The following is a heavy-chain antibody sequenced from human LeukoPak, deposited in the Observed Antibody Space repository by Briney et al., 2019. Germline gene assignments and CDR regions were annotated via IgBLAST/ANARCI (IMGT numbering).Heavy chain of an antibody. Sequence: ASVKVSCKVSGYTLTELSMHWVRQAPGKGLERMGGFDPEDGETIYAQKFQGRVTMTEDTSTDTAYMELSSLRSEDTAVYYCATPGAYFDWLFRHWGQGTLVTVSS. J-gene: IGHJ4*02. CDR3: ATPGAYFDWLFRH. CDR1: GYTLTELS. V-gene: IGHV1-24*01. CDR2: FDPEDGET. D-gene: IGHD3-9*01.